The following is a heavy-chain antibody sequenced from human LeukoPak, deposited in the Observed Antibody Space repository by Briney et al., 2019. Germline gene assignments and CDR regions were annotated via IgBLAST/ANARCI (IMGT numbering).Heavy chain of an antibody. D-gene: IGHD3-16*01. CDR2: ISGSGGST. CDR1: GFTFSSYA. Sequence: GGSLRLSCAASGFTFSSYAMSWVRQAPGKGLEWVSAISGSGGSTYYADSVKGRFTISRDNSKNTLYLQMNSLRAEDAAVYYCAKGGGGAIARYQHWGQGTLVTVSS. CDR3: AKGGGGAIARYQH. J-gene: IGHJ1*01. V-gene: IGHV3-23*01.